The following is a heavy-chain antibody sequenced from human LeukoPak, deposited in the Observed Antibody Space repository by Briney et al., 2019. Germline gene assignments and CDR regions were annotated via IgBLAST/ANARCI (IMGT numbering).Heavy chain of an antibody. CDR2: IIPILGIA. D-gene: IGHD2-2*01. V-gene: IGHV1-69*04. Sequence: ASVKVSCKASGGTFSSYAISWVRQAPGQGLEWMGRIIPILGIANYAQKFQGRVTITADKSTSTAYMELSSLRSDDTAVYYCARGSAQPHDYWGQGTLVTVSS. CDR1: GGTFSSYA. CDR3: ARGSAQPHDY. J-gene: IGHJ4*02.